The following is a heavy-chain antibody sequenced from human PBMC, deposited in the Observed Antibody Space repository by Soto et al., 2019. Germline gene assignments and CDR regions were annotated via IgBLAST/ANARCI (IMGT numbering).Heavy chain of an antibody. CDR1: GGSISGYY. Sequence: QVQLQESGPGLVKPSETLSLTCTVSGGSISGYYWSWIRQPPGKGLEWIGYICYTVSTNYNPSLKSRVTMSVDSSKNQLSLKLSSVTAADTAVYYCARGGLRSGGWDRNYFDYWGQGTLVTVSS. CDR3: ARGGLRSGGWDRNYFDY. V-gene: IGHV4-59*01. J-gene: IGHJ4*02. CDR2: ICYTVST. D-gene: IGHD2-15*01.